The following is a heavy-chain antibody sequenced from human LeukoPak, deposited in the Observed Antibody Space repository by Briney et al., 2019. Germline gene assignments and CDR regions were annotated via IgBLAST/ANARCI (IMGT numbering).Heavy chain of an antibody. D-gene: IGHD6-6*01. J-gene: IGHJ6*04. Sequence: KTGGSLGLSCAASGFTFSSDSMNWVRQAPGKGLEWVSYISESSSYTYYAKSVKGRFTISRDDAKNSLYLQMNSLRGEDTAVYYCARDDAATARASGMDVWGKGTTVTVSS. V-gene: IGHV3-21*01. CDR1: GFTFSSDS. CDR2: ISESSSYT. CDR3: ARDDAATARASGMDV.